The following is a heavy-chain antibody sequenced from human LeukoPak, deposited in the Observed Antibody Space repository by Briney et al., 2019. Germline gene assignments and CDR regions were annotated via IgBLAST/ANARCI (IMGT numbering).Heavy chain of an antibody. D-gene: IGHD2-15*01. CDR1: GFTFSSYW. CDR3: AKDQGDCSGGSCYSTFDY. Sequence: GGSLRLSCAASGFTFSSYWMSWVRQAPGKGLEWVANIRQDGSEKYYVDSVKGRFTISRDNAKNSLYLQMNSLRAEDTALYYCAKDQGDCSGGSCYSTFDYWGQGTLVTVSS. V-gene: IGHV3-7*03. CDR2: IRQDGSEK. J-gene: IGHJ4*02.